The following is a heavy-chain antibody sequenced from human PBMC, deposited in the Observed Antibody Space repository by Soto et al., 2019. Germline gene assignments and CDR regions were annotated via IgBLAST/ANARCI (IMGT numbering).Heavy chain of an antibody. Sequence: QVQLVESGGGVVQPGRSLRLSCVASGFTFSSYPMHWVRQGPGKGLEWVAVISYDGNNKYYADSVKGRFTISRDNSRNTLFLQMNSLRAEDTAVYYCARVFGSSWYMEYYFVYWGQGTLVTVSS. J-gene: IGHJ4*02. D-gene: IGHD6-13*01. CDR1: GFTFSSYP. CDR3: ARVFGSSWYMEYYFVY. V-gene: IGHV3-30-3*01. CDR2: ISYDGNNK.